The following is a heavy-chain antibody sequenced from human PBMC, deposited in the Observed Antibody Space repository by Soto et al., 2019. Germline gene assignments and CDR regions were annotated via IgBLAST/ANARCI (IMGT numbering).Heavy chain of an antibody. V-gene: IGHV3-33*01. D-gene: IGHD5-12*01. J-gene: IGHJ4*02. CDR1: GFTFSSYG. CDR3: ASDLVGYDANDY. Sequence: QVQLVESGGGVVQPGRSLRLSCAASGFTFSSYGMHWVRQAPGKGLEWVAVIWYDGSNKYYADSVKGRFTISRDNSKNTLYLQMNSLRAEDTAVYYCASDLVGYDANDYWGQGTLVTVSS. CDR2: IWYDGSNK.